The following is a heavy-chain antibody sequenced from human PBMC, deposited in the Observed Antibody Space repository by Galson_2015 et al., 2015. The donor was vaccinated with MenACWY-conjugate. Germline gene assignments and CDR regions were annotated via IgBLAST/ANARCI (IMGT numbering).Heavy chain of an antibody. CDR2: ISTYNGNA. D-gene: IGHD6-13*01. CDR3: ARDPIGRHDSSSWFWID. J-gene: IGHJ1*01. CDR1: GYTFTNFG. Sequence: SVKVSCKAAGYTFTNFGITWVRKAPGQGLEWMGWISTYNGNANYAQKVRDRVMMTTDTSTNTVHMELKSLTSDDTAVYFCARDPIGRHDSSSWFWIDWGQG. V-gene: IGHV1-18*01.